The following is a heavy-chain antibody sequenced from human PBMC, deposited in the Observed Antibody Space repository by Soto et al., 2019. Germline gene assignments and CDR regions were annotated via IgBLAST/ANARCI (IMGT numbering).Heavy chain of an antibody. CDR3: ARAPRMLYSASRDYFYRYGLDV. CDR2: INAANGIT. D-gene: IGHD3-16*02. J-gene: IGHJ6*02. CDR1: GYIFPDYA. Sequence: QVQLVQSGAEVKKPGASAKVSCKASGYIFPDYAIHWVRQAPGQRLEWMGWINAANGITKYSQKFQGRVTFTRDTSAKTAYMEVTRLKSEDTALYLCARAPRMLYSASRDYFYRYGLDVWGQGTTVTVSS. V-gene: IGHV1-3*01.